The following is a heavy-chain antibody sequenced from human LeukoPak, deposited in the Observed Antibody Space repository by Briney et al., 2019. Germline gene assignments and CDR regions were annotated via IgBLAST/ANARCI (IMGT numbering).Heavy chain of an antibody. D-gene: IGHD6-13*01. J-gene: IGHJ4*02. CDR2: IHSGGST. CDR3: ARGQQPFDC. Sequence: PGGSLTLSCAASGLTVSSNYMNWVRQAPGKGLEWVSVIHSGGSTYYADSVKGRFTISRDNSKKTLYLQMTSLRADDTAVYYCARGQQPFDCCGQGTVLTDSS. V-gene: IGHV3-53*01. CDR1: GLTVSSNY.